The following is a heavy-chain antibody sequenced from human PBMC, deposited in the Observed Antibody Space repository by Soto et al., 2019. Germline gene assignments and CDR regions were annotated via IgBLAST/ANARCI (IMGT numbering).Heavy chain of an antibody. V-gene: IGHV3-72*01. CDR2: VRNKANSYTT. J-gene: IGHJ4*02. CDR3: VRHLASGGTHYFAY. D-gene: IGHD3-3*02. CDR1: GFTFSDHY. Sequence: EVQLVESGGGLVEPGGSLRLSCAASGFTFSDHYMDWVRQAPGKGLEWIGRVRNKANSYTTEYASSVRGRFTVSRDDSQSSLYLQMNRLNTEDTAMYYCVRHLASGGTHYFAYLGQGTRVTVPS.